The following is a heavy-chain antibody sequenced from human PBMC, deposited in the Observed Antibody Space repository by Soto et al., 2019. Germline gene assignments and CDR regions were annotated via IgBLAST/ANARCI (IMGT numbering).Heavy chain of an antibody. CDR3: VRAACGGGNCYSY. J-gene: IGHJ4*02. CDR1: GFTLSSYD. V-gene: IGHV3-48*01. CDR2: LSPSGITM. Sequence: EVQLVESGGGLVQPGGSLRLSCAASGFTLSSYDMNWVRQAPGGGLEWISSLSPSGITMYYAVSVRGRFTISRDNARNALYLQMSSLRAEDTAVYYCVRAACGGGNCYSYWGQGTLVTVSS. D-gene: IGHD2-15*01.